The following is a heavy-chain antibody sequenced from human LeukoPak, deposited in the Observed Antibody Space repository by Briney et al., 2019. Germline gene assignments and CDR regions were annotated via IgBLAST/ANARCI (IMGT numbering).Heavy chain of an antibody. J-gene: IGHJ4*02. Sequence: PGGSLRLSCAASGFTFSSYAMHWVRQAPGKGLEWVAVISYDGSNKYYADSVKGRFTISRDNSKNTLYLQMNSLRAEDTAVYYCAKEGKYSSSFFDYWGQGTLVTVSS. V-gene: IGHV3-30-3*01. D-gene: IGHD6-6*01. CDR2: ISYDGSNK. CDR3: AKEGKYSSSFFDY. CDR1: GFTFSSYA.